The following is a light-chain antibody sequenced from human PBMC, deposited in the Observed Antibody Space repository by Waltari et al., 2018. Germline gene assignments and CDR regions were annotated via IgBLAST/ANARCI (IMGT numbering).Light chain of an antibody. CDR1: QSISPW. Sequence: DIQMTQSPSTLSASVGDRVTITCRASQSISPWLAWHQQKPGKAPKVLIYKASTLQSGVPSRFNGSGSGTEFTLTISRLEPEDFAVYYCHQYGFSPRALTFGGGTKVEIQ. CDR3: HQYGFSPRALT. V-gene: IGKV1-5*03. J-gene: IGKJ4*01. CDR2: KAS.